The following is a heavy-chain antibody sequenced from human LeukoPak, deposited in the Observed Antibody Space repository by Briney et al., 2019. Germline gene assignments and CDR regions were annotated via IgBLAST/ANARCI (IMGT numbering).Heavy chain of an antibody. V-gene: IGHV3-48*03. J-gene: IGHJ4*02. CDR2: ITSGGSTR. Sequence: GGSLRLSCAASGFTFSSYEMNWVRQAPGKGLEWVSYITSGGSTRYYADSVKGRFTITRDNAQNSLYLQINSLRVEDTAVYYCARVAYYFDSSGYFYSDYWGQGTLVTVSS. D-gene: IGHD3-22*01. CDR3: ARVAYYFDSSGYFYSDY. CDR1: GFTFSSYE.